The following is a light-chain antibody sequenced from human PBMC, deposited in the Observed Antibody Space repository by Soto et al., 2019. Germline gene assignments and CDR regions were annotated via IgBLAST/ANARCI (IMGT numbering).Light chain of an antibody. Sequence: QSVLTQPASVSGSPGQSITISCTGTSSDVGGYNYVSWYQQHPGKAPKLMIYDVSNRPSGVSNRFSGSKSGNTASLTISGLQAEDEADYYCSSYTSRSTLPSVFGSGTKVTGL. V-gene: IGLV2-14*01. J-gene: IGLJ1*01. CDR2: DVS. CDR1: SSDVGGYNY. CDR3: SSYTSRSTLPSV.